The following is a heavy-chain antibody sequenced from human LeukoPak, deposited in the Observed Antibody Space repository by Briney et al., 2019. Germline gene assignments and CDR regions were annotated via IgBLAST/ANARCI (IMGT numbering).Heavy chain of an antibody. D-gene: IGHD2-21*02. V-gene: IGHV3-7*01. CDR1: GFTFSTYW. J-gene: IGHJ4*02. CDR3: ATDRDNSDWQKRFDS. Sequence: GGSLRLSCAASGFTFSTYWMNWYRQAPGKGLEWVGNINQDASEINYVDSVRGRFTISRDNAKNSLHLQMNSLRAEDTAVYYCATDRDNSDWQKRFDSWGQGNLVTVSS. CDR2: INQDASEI.